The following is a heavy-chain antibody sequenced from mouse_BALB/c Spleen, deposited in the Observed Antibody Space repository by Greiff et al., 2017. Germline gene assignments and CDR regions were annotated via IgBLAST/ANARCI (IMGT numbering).Heavy chain of an antibody. CDR2: ISNGGGST. CDR1: GFTFSSYT. CDR3: ARLGSTMIRGYFDY. J-gene: IGHJ2*01. V-gene: IGHV5-12-2*01. Sequence: EVQRVESGGGLVQPGGSLKLSCAASGFTFSSYTMSWVRQTPEKRLEWVAYISNGGGSTYYPDTVKGRFTISRDNAKNTLYLQMSSLKSEDTAMYYCARLGSTMIRGYFDYWGQGTTLTVSS. D-gene: IGHD2-4*01.